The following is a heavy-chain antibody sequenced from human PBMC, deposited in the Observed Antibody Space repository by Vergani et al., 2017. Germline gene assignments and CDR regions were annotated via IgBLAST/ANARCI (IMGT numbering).Heavy chain of an antibody. D-gene: IGHD2-15*01. CDR3: ARLDIVVVVTATHPDSDYYGMDV. J-gene: IGHJ6*02. V-gene: IGHV5-51*03. CDR1: GYSFTSYW. CDR2: IYPGDSDT. Sequence: EVQLVQSGAEVKKPGESLKISCKGSGYSFTSYWIGWVRQMPGKGLEWMGIIYPGDSDTRYSPSFQGQVTISADKSISTAYLQWSSLKASDTAMYYCARLDIVVVVTATHPDSDYYGMDVWGQGTTVTVSS.